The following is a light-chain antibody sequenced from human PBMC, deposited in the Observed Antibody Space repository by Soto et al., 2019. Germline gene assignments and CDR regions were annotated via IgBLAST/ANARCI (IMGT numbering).Light chain of an antibody. Sequence: EIVLTQSPGTLSLSPGERATLSCRASQSVSSSYLAWYQQKPGHAPMLLIYGASRRAIVIPDRFSGSGSGTDVTLTISTLESEDFAVYYCQQYDSYPTQFIFGGGTKVEIK. CDR1: QSVSSSY. CDR2: GAS. CDR3: QQYDSYPTQFI. J-gene: IGKJ4*01. V-gene: IGKV3-20*01.